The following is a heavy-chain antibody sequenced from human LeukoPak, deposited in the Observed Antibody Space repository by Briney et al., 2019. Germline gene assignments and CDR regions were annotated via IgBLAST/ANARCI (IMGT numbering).Heavy chain of an antibody. V-gene: IGHV1-2*04. CDR2: INPNSGGT. CDR1: GYTFTGYY. Sequence: ASVKVSCKASGYTFTGYYMHWVRQAPGQGLEWMGWINPNSGGTNYAQKFQGWVTMTRDTSISTAYMELSRLRSDDTAVYYCARDRIVVVPAAKHWFDPWGQGTLVTVSS. D-gene: IGHD2-2*01. J-gene: IGHJ5*02. CDR3: ARDRIVVVPAAKHWFDP.